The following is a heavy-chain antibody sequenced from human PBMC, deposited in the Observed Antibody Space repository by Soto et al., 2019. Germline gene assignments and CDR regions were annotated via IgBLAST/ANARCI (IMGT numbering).Heavy chain of an antibody. CDR2: IIPILGIA. Sequence: GASVKVSCKASGGTFSSYTISWVRQAPGQGLEWMGRIIPILGIANYAQKFQGRVTITADKSTSTAYMELSSLRSEDTAVYYCARAVGSLAVADAFDIWGQGTMVTVSS. CDR3: ARAVGSLAVADAFDI. V-gene: IGHV1-69*02. CDR1: GGTFSSYT. D-gene: IGHD6-19*01. J-gene: IGHJ3*02.